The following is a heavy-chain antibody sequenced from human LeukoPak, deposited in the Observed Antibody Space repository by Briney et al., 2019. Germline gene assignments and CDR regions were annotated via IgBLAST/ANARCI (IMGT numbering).Heavy chain of an antibody. CDR1: GYTFTSYA. V-gene: IGHV1-3*01. Sequence: ASVKVSCKASGYTFTSYAMHWVRQAPGQRREGMGWINAGNGNTKYSQKFQGRVTITRDTSASTAYMELSSLRSEDTAVYYCARGLWFGELLGGYYFDYWGQGTLVTVSS. D-gene: IGHD3-10*01. CDR2: INAGNGNT. J-gene: IGHJ4*02. CDR3: ARGLWFGELLGGYYFDY.